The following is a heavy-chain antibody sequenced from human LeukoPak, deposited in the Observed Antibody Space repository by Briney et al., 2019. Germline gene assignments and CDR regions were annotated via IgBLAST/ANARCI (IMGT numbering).Heavy chain of an antibody. CDR1: GFTFSSYG. CDR3: ARTYYDILTAYNPYFDY. CDR2: ISYDGSNK. D-gene: IGHD3-9*01. V-gene: IGHV3-30*03. J-gene: IGHJ4*02. Sequence: GGSLRLSRAASGFTFSSYGMHWVRQAPGKGLEWVAVISYDGSNKYYADSVKGRFTISRDNSKNTLYLQMNSLRAEDTAVYYCARTYYDILTAYNPYFDYWGQGTLVTVSS.